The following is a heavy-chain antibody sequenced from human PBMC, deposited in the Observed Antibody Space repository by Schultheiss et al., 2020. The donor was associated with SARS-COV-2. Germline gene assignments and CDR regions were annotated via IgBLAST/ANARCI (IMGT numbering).Heavy chain of an antibody. V-gene: IGHV4-34*01. CDR2: INHSGST. CDR3: ARGGGEITIFGVVIKKHNWFDP. J-gene: IGHJ5*02. CDR1: GGSFSGYY. D-gene: IGHD3-3*01. Sequence: SETLSLTCAVYGGSFSGYYWSWIRQPPGKGLEWIGEINHSGSTNYNPSLKSRVTISVDTSKNQFSLKLSAVTAADTAVYYCARGGGEITIFGVVIKKHNWFDPWGQGTLVTVSS.